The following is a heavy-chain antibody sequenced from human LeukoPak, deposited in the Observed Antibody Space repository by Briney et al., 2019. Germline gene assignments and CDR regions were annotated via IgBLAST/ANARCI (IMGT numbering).Heavy chain of an antibody. CDR3: ATTPVPAALNY. CDR1: GGSFSGYY. J-gene: IGHJ4*02. D-gene: IGHD2-2*01. V-gene: IGHV4-34*01. CDR2: INHSGST. Sequence: PSETLSLTCAVYGGSFSGYYWSWIRQPPGKGLEWIGEINHSGSTNYNPSLKSRVTISVDTSKNQLSLKLSSVTAADTAVYYCATTPVPAALNYWGQGTLVTVSS.